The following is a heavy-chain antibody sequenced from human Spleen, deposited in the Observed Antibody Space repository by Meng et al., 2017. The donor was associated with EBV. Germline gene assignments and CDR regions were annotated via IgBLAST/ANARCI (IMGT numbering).Heavy chain of an antibody. CDR2: INTNTGEA. CDR1: GYTFTSYV. V-gene: IGHV7-4-1*02. Sequence: QVQLLQSGSELKKPGALVRVSCKASGYTFTSYVMNWVRQAPGQGLEWVGWINTNTGEARYAQGFTGRFVFSLDTSVSTAHLQISSLMAEDTAVYYCARGYNAWIQIPFYWGQGTLVTVSS. CDR3: ARGYNAWIQIPFY. J-gene: IGHJ4*02. D-gene: IGHD5-18*01.